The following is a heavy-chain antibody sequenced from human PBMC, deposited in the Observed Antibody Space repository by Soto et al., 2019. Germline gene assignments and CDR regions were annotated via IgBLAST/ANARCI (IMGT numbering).Heavy chain of an antibody. V-gene: IGHV5-51*01. J-gene: IGHJ6*03. D-gene: IGHD4-4*01. CDR2: IYPGDSDT. Sequence: GESLKISCKGSGYSFTSYWIGWVRQMPGKGLEWMGIIYPGDSDTRYSPSFQGQGTFSGDKSITTAYLQLSSLKAPDPYMYYCARQDYSNYYYYYMDGWGKATTVTVSS. CDR3: ARQDYSNYYYYYMDG. CDR1: GYSFTSYW.